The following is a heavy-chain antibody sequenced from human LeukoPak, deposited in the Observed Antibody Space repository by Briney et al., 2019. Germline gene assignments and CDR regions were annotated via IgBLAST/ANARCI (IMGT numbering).Heavy chain of an antibody. V-gene: IGHV4-34*01. CDR2: INHSGST. J-gene: IGHJ4*02. CDR3: ARADSSGYYYGYFDY. Sequence: SETLSLTCAVYGGSFSGYYWSWIRQPPGKGLEWIGEINHSGSTNYNPSLKSRVTISVDTSKDQFSLKLSSVTAADTAVYYCARADSSGYYYGYFDYWGQGTLVTVSS. CDR1: GGSFSGYY. D-gene: IGHD3-22*01.